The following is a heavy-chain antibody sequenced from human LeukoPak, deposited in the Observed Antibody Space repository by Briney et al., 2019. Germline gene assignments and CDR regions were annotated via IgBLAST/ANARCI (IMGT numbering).Heavy chain of an antibody. CDR3: AKDPTPKETGYSNPLDP. J-gene: IGHJ5*02. CDR1: GFTFSSYG. V-gene: IGHV3-30*18. CDR2: ISYDGSNK. Sequence: GGSLRLSCAASGFTFSSYGMHWVRQAPGKGLEWVAVISYDGSNKYYADSVKGRFTISRDNSKNTLYLQMNSLRAEDTAVYYCAKDPTPKETGYSNPLDPWGQGTLVTVSS. D-gene: IGHD6-13*01.